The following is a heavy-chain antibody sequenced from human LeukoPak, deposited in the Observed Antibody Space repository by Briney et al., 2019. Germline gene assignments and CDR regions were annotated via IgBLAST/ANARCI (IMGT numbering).Heavy chain of an antibody. Sequence: SETLSLTCTVSGGSISSYYWSWIRQPPGKGLEWIGYIYYSGSTNYNPSLKSRVTISVDTSKNQFSLKLSSVTAADTAVYYCARGYYLPKTAEVGTTALFDYWGQGTLVTVSS. V-gene: IGHV4-59*01. D-gene: IGHD1-1*01. J-gene: IGHJ4*02. CDR2: IYYSGST. CDR3: ARGYYLPKTAEVGTTALFDY. CDR1: GGSISSYY.